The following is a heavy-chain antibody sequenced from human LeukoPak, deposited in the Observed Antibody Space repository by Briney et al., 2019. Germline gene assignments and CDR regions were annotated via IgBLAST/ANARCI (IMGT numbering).Heavy chain of an antibody. V-gene: IGHV3-30-3*01. J-gene: IGHJ4*02. CDR1: GFTFNNYA. CDR2: ISYDGSNK. D-gene: IGHD6-13*01. Sequence: GGSLRLSCAASGFTFNNYAMHWVRQAPGKGLEWVAVISYDGSNKYYADSVKGRFTISRDNSKNTLYLQMNSLRTEDTAVYYCARCKASSSWYDGLDYWGQGTLVTVSS. CDR3: ARCKASSSWYDGLDY.